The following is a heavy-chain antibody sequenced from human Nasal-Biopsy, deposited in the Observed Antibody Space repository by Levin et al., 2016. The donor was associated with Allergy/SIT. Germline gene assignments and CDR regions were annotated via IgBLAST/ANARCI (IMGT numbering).Heavy chain of an antibody. J-gene: IGHJ3*01. D-gene: IGHD3-22*01. Sequence: LSLTCAVSGFTFSSYAIHWVRRAPGKGLAWVSVMSFDGYNKFYSDSVKGRFTVSRDNSRNTIYLQMSSLRVEDTAVYYCARAGHYYESSGYDNDALDVWGQGTMVTVSP. V-gene: IGHV3-30-3*01. CDR3: ARAGHYYESSGYDNDALDV. CDR1: GFTFSSYA. CDR2: MSFDGYNK.